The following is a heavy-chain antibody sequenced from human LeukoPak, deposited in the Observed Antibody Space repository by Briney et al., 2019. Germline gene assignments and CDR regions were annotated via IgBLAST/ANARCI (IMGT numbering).Heavy chain of an antibody. CDR1: GYTFTSYG. J-gene: IGHJ5*02. V-gene: IGHV1-18*01. Sequence: ASVKVSCKASGYTFTSYGISWVRQAPGQGLEWMGWLSAYNGSTNYAQKLQGRVTMTTDTSTSTAYMELRSLRSDDTAVYYCARDRPQARFDPWGQGTLVTVSS. CDR2: LSAYNGST. CDR3: ARDRPQARFDP.